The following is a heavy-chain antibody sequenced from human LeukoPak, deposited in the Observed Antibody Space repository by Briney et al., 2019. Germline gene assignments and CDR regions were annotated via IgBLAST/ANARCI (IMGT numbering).Heavy chain of an antibody. V-gene: IGHV3-21*01. J-gene: IGHJ4*02. CDR1: GFTFSSYS. CDR2: ISSSSSYI. CDR3: ARGPSGYHNT. D-gene: IGHD5-12*01. Sequence: GGSLRLSCAASGFTFSSYSMTWVRQAPGKGLEWVSSISSSSSYIYYADSVKGRFTISRDNAKNSLFLQMNSLRAEDTAVYYCARGPSGYHNTGGQGTLVTVSS.